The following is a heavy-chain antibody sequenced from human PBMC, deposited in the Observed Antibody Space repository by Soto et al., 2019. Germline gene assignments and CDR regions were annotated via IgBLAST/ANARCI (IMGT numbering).Heavy chain of an antibody. CDR2: IYGGDST. J-gene: IGHJ6*02. D-gene: IGHD2-15*01. Sequence: EVQLVESGGGLIQPGGSLRLSCAASGFTVRYFYMNWVRQAPGKGLEWVSVIYGGDSTYYADSVKGRFTTSRDSSKNTVYLQMNSLRAEDTAVYYCARVDSVDYYYGMDVWGQVTTVTVSS. V-gene: IGHV3-53*01. CDR1: GFTVRYFY. CDR3: ARVDSVDYYYGMDV.